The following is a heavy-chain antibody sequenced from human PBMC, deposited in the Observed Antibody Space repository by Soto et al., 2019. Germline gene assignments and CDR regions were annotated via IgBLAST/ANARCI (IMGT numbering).Heavy chain of an antibody. J-gene: IGHJ4*02. CDR3: AKDKGRYCCGGSCYSFDY. CDR2: ISGSGGST. V-gene: IGHV3-23*01. CDR1: GFTFSSYA. Sequence: GGSLRLSCAASGFTFSSYAMSWVRQAPGKGLEWVSAISGSGGSTYYADSVKGRFAISRDNSKNTLYLQMNSLRAEDTAVYYCAKDKGRYCCGGSCYSFDYWGQGTLVTVSS. D-gene: IGHD2-15*01.